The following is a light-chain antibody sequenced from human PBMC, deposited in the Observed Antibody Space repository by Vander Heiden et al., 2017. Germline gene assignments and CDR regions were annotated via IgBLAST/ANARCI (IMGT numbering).Light chain of an antibody. CDR1: QSLLHSNGYNC. CDR3: RQNVQGLS. CDR2: LGS. J-gene: IGKJ4*01. Sequence: DIVMTQSPLSLPVTPGEPASISCRSSQSLLHSNGYNCLDWFLQKPGQSPQLLIYLGSNRASGVPDRFSGSGSGTDFTLKISSVEAEDVGVYYCRQNVQGLSFGGGTTVEIK. V-gene: IGKV2-28*01.